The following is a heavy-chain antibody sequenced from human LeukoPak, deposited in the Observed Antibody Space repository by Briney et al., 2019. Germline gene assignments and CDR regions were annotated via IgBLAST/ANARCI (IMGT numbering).Heavy chain of an antibody. J-gene: IGHJ4*02. V-gene: IGHV6-1*01. CDR1: GDSVSSNSVA. D-gene: IGHD5-12*01. CDR2: TYYRSTWYY. CDR3: ARGATAYFDY. Sequence: SQTLSLTCAISGDSVSSNSVAWNWVRWSPSRGLEWLGRTYYRSTWYYDYAVSVKSRITISPDTSKNQFSLQLNSVTPEDTAVYYCARGATAYFDYWGQGTLVTVSS.